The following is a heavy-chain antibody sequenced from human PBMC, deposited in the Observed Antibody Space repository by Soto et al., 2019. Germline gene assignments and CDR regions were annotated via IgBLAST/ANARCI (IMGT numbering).Heavy chain of an antibody. CDR1: GFTFSSYA. J-gene: IGHJ6*02. CDR2: ISGSGGST. D-gene: IGHD6-13*01. Sequence: GGSLRLSCAASGFTFSSYAMSWVRQAPGKGLEWVSAISGSGGSTYYADSVKGRFTISRDNSKNTLYLQMNSLRAEDTAVYYCAKDQEEQQLVGYYGMDVWGQGTTVTVSS. V-gene: IGHV3-23*01. CDR3: AKDQEEQQLVGYYGMDV.